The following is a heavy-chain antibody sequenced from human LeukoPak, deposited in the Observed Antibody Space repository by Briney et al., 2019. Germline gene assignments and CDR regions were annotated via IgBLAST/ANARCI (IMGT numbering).Heavy chain of an antibody. J-gene: IGHJ4*02. CDR2: IIPIFGTA. V-gene: IGHV1-69*13. D-gene: IGHD4-17*01. Sequence: SVKVSCKDSGGTFISYAISWVRQAPGQGLEWMGGIIPIFGTADYAQKFQGRVTITADESTSTAYMELSSLRSEDTAVYYCARAPTDYGDYSDYFDYWGQGTLVTVSS. CDR1: GGTFISYA. CDR3: ARAPTDYGDYSDYFDY.